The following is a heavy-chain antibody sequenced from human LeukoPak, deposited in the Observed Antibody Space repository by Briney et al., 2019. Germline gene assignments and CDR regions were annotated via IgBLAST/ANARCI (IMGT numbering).Heavy chain of an antibody. V-gene: IGHV1-2*02. CDR2: INPNSGGT. J-gene: IGHJ6*02. D-gene: IGHD2-15*01. CDR1: GYTFTGYY. Sequence: GASVKVSCKASGYTFTGYYMHWVRQAPGQGLEWMGWINPNSGGTNYAQKFQGRVTMTRDTSISTAYMELSRLRSDDTAVYYCARACSGGSCHYYYGMDVWGQGTTVTVSS. CDR3: ARACSGGSCHYYYGMDV.